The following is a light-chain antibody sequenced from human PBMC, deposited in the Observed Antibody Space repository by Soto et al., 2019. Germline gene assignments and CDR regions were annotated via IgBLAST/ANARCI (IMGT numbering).Light chain of an antibody. CDR2: DAS. Sequence: EIVLTQSPATLSLSPGERATLSCRASQSVSSYLAWYQQKPGQAPRLLIYDASNRATGIPARFSGSGSGTDFTLTISSLEPEDFAVYYCQQRSNGFTFGPGTKVXIK. V-gene: IGKV3-11*01. CDR3: QQRSNGFT. J-gene: IGKJ3*01. CDR1: QSVSSY.